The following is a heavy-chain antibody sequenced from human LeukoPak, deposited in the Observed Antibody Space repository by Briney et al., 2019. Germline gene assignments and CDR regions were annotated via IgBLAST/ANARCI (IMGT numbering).Heavy chain of an antibody. J-gene: IGHJ4*02. Sequence: ASVKVSCKASGYTFTGYYMHWVRQAPGQGLEWMGWINPNSGGTNYAQKFQGRVTMTRDTSISTAYMELSRLRSDDTAVHYCARVPGIAVAGSFDYWGQGTLVTVSS. D-gene: IGHD6-19*01. CDR2: INPNSGGT. CDR1: GYTFTGYY. CDR3: ARVPGIAVAGSFDY. V-gene: IGHV1-2*02.